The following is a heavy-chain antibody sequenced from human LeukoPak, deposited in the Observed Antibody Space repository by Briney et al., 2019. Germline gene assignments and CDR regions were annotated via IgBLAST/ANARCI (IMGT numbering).Heavy chain of an antibody. V-gene: IGHV3-74*01. CDR1: GFTFTSYY. Sequence: GGSLRLSCAASGFTFTSYYMHWVRHAPGKGLVWVSRINNDGSTPEYADSVRGRFTISRDNAKNTLYLQMDSLRAEDTAMYYCATYSRYTSSSTWDYWGQGTLVTVSS. D-gene: IGHD6-6*01. CDR2: INNDGSTP. J-gene: IGHJ4*02. CDR3: ATYSRYTSSSTWDY.